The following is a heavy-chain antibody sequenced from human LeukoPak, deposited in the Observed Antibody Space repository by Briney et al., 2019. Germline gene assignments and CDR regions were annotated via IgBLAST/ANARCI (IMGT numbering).Heavy chain of an antibody. CDR3: AELGITMVGGV. CDR2: ISVSGGST. V-gene: IGHV3-23*01. D-gene: IGHD3-10*02. CDR1: GFSFSSYV. Sequence: GGAVPLSCPASGFSFSSYVMLWVRPAPGKGLEWVSSISVSGGSTYYADSLQGWFTISRDNAKNSLFLQMNSLRADDPALYYRAELGITMVGGVWGKGTTVTIAS. J-gene: IGHJ6*04.